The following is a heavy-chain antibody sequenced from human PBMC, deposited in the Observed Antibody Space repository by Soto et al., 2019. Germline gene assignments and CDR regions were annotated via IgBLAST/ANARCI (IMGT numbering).Heavy chain of an antibody. CDR3: ARAVTWGLDV. CDR2: ISRSSTGI. D-gene: IGHD3-10*01. CDR1: GFTFSLYS. V-gene: IGHV3-48*02. J-gene: IGHJ6*02. Sequence: EVQLVESGGGLVQPGGSLRLSCAASGFTFSLYSMSWVRQAPVKGLEWVSYISRSSTGIHYADSVKGRFTISRDDATNSMNLQLNSMRDGDTAVYYCARAVTWGLDVWGQGTTVSLSS.